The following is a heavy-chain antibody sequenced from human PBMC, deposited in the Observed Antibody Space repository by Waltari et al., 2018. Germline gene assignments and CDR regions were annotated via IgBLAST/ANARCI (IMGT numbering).Heavy chain of an antibody. D-gene: IGHD6-19*01. CDR2: ISYEGTKK. V-gene: IGHV3-30*03. CDR3: AGSGFNLVY. Sequence: QVQLVASGGGVVQPGRSLRLSGAASGFSFTTYGMHWVRQAPGKGLEWVGFISYEGTKKYYADSGKGRFTISRDNSKNTLFLQMDSLRVEDTAVYFCAGSGFNLVYWGQGSLVTVSS. J-gene: IGHJ4*02. CDR1: GFSFTTYG.